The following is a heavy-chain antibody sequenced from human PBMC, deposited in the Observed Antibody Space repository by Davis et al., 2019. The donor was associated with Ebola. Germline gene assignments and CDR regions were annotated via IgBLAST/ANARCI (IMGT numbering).Heavy chain of an antibody. D-gene: IGHD4-17*01. CDR1: GGSISSSSYY. CDR3: ARLGTTVTTGGQYFQH. CDR2: IYYSGST. J-gene: IGHJ1*01. Sequence: MPGGSLRLSCTVSGGSISSSSYYWGWIRQPPGKGPEWIGSIYYSGSTYYNPSLKSRVTISVDTSKNQFSLKLSSVTAADTAVYYCARLGTTVTTGGQYFQHWGQGTLVTVSS. V-gene: IGHV4-39*01.